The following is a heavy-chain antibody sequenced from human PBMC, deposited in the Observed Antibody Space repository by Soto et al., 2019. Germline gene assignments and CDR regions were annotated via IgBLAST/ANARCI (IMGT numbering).Heavy chain of an antibody. J-gene: IGHJ4*02. CDR1: GFSFNNHG. CDR3: ARQHMVSYYLES. Sequence: GGSLRLSCAASGFSFNNHGMHWVRQAPGKGLEWVAVIWYDGSYKYYADSVKGRFTISRDNSKNTLYLQMNSLRAEDTALYYYARQHMVSYYLESWGQGTLVTVSS. CDR2: IWYDGSYK. D-gene: IGHD2-8*01. V-gene: IGHV3-33*01.